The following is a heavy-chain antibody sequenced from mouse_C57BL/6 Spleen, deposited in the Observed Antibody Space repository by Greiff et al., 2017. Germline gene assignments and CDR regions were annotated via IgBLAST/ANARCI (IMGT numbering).Heavy chain of an antibody. V-gene: IGHV1-72*01. CDR1: GYTFTSYW. CDR2: IDPNSGGT. D-gene: IGHD2-4*01. Sequence: QVQLQQPGAELVKPGASVKLSCKASGYTFTSYWMHWVKQKPGRGLEWIGRIDPNSGGTKYNEKFKSKATLTVDKPSSTAYMQLSSLTSEDSAVYDCASPILYYDYDGFAYWGQGTLVTVSA. CDR3: ASPILYYDYDGFAY. J-gene: IGHJ3*01.